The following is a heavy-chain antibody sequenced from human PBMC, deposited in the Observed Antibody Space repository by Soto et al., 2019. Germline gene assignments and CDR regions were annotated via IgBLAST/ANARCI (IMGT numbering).Heavy chain of an antibody. V-gene: IGHV4-34*01. D-gene: IGHD6-6*01. Sequence: SETLSLTCAVYGGSFSGYYWSWIRQPPGEGLEWIGEINHSGSTNYNPSLKSRVTISVDTSKNQFSLKLSSVTAADTAVYYCARAAIAARWGDYWGQGTLVTVSS. CDR1: GGSFSGYY. CDR3: ARAAIAARWGDY. J-gene: IGHJ4*02. CDR2: INHSGST.